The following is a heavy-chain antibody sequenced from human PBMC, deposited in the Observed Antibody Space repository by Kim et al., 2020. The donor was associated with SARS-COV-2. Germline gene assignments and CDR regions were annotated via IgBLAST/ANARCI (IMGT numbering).Heavy chain of an antibody. CDR3: AKEILWDYGDYWSYYYYGMDV. D-gene: IGHD4-17*01. V-gene: IGHV3-30*18. J-gene: IGHJ6*02. Sequence: GGSLRLSCAASGFTFSSYGMHWVRQAPGKGLEWVAVISYDGSNKYYADSVKGRFTISRDNSKNTLYLQMNSLRAEDTAVYYCAKEILWDYGDYWSYYYYGMDVWGQGTTVTVSS. CDR1: GFTFSSYG. CDR2: ISYDGSNK.